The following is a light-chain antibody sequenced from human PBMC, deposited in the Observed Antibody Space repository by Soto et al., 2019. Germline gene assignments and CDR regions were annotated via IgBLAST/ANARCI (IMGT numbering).Light chain of an antibody. V-gene: IGKV1-39*01. Sequence: DIQMTQSPSSLSASVGDRVTITCRASQSISNYLNWYQQKPGKAPNLLIYTASSLQSGVPSRFSGSGSGTDFTLTISSLQPEDFATYYCQQTYSTPPHFGGGTKVEIK. CDR2: TAS. J-gene: IGKJ4*01. CDR3: QQTYSTPPH. CDR1: QSISNY.